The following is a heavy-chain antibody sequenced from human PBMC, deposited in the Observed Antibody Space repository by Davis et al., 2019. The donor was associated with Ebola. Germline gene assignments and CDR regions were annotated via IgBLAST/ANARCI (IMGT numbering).Heavy chain of an antibody. CDR3: ASGLVRGESYWYFDL. D-gene: IGHD6-6*01. CDR2: IIPILGIA. J-gene: IGHJ2*01. V-gene: IGHV1-69*10. Sequence: SVQDSCKASGGTFISYAISWVRQAPAQGLEWMGGIIPILGIANYAQKFQGRVTITADESTSTAYMELSSLRPEDTAVYYWASGLVRGESYWYFDLWGRGTLVTVSS. CDR1: GGTFISYA.